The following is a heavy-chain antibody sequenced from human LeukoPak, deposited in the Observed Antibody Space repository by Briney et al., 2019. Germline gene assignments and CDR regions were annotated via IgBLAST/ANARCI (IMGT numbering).Heavy chain of an antibody. Sequence: GGSLRLPCAASGFTFSSYSMNWVRQAPGKGLEWVSSISSSSSYIYYADSVKGRFTISRDNAKNSLYLQMNSLRAEDTAVYYCARAELGTKGRAFDIWGQGTMVTVSS. CDR3: ARAELGTKGRAFDI. D-gene: IGHD7-27*01. CDR1: GFTFSSYS. J-gene: IGHJ3*02. V-gene: IGHV3-21*01. CDR2: ISSSSSYI.